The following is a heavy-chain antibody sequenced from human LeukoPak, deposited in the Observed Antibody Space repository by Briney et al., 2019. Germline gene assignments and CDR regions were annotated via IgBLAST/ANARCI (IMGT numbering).Heavy chain of an antibody. CDR1: GFSFDDYA. J-gene: IGHJ4*02. CDR2: ISWNSDSV. Sequence: GGSLRLPCAASGFSFDDYAMHWVRQAPGKGLEWVAGISWNSDSVGYGDSVKGRFTISRDNAKNSLFLQMNSLRAEDMAVYYCAKPRTNSGGWYHFGFWGQGTLVTVSS. V-gene: IGHV3-9*03. D-gene: IGHD6-19*01. CDR3: AKPRTNSGGWYHFGF.